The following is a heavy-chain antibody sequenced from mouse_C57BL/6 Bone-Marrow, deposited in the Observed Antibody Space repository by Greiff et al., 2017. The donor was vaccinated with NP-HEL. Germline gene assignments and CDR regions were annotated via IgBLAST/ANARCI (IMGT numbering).Heavy chain of an antibody. J-gene: IGHJ3*01. CDR1: GFTFSDYG. V-gene: IGHV5-17*01. Sequence: DVQLQESGGGLVKPGGSLKLSCAASGFTFSDYGMHWVRQAPEKGLEWVAYISSGSSTIYFADTVKGRFTISRDNAKNTLFLQMTSLRSEDTAMYYCARDGYSSSFAYWGQGTLVTVSA. CDR3: ARDGYSSSFAY. CDR2: ISSGSSTI. D-gene: IGHD2-3*01.